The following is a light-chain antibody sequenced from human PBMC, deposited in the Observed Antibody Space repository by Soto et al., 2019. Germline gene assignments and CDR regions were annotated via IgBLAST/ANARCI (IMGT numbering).Light chain of an antibody. J-gene: IGLJ2*01. Sequence: QSVLAQPASVSGSPGQSITISCTATSVDVGGYSYVSWYQLHPSKAPKLIIYEVNKRPSGISNRFSGSKSANTASLTISGLQAEDEADYYCSSYTSSSTLVFGGGTQLTVL. V-gene: IGLV2-14*01. CDR2: EVN. CDR3: SSYTSSSTLV. CDR1: SVDVGGYSY.